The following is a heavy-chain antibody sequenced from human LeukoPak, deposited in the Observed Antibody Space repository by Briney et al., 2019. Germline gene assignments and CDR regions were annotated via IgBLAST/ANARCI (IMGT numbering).Heavy chain of an antibody. D-gene: IGHD3-16*01. CDR3: ARAFGWARYYYYTDV. J-gene: IGHJ6*03. CDR1: GYTFTGYY. Sequence: GASVKVSCKASGYTFTGYYMHWVRQAPGQGLEWMGGIIPIFGTANYAQKFQGRVTITTDESTSTAYMELSSLRSEDTAVYYCARAFGWARYYYYTDVWGKGTTVTVSS. V-gene: IGHV1-69*05. CDR2: IIPIFGTA.